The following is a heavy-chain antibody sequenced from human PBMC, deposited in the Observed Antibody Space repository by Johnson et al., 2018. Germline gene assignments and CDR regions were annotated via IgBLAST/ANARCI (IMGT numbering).Heavy chain of an antibody. CDR1: GGTFSSYA. V-gene: IGHV1-69*01. CDR3: AKPSDITIFGVVTDYYYYGMDV. Sequence: VQLVESGAEVKKPGSSVXVSXKASGGTFSSYAISWVRQAPGQGLEWMGGIIPIFGTGNYAQKFLGRVTITADESTSTAYMELSSLRSEDTAVYYCAKPSDITIFGVVTDYYYYGMDVWGQGTTVTVSS. D-gene: IGHD3-3*01. CDR2: IIPIFGTG. J-gene: IGHJ6*02.